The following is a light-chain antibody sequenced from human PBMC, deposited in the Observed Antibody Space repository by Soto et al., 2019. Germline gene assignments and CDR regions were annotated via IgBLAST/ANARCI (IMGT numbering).Light chain of an antibody. J-gene: IGKJ1*01. CDR1: QSVGSI. V-gene: IGKV3-15*01. Sequence: EIVVTQSPATLSVSAGDRVSLSCRASQSVGSILAWFQQRPGQAPRLLIYDASTRATGIPARFSGSGSGTEFTLTITSLQSEDFAVYYCQQYSNWPRTFGQGTKVEIK. CDR3: QQYSNWPRT. CDR2: DAS.